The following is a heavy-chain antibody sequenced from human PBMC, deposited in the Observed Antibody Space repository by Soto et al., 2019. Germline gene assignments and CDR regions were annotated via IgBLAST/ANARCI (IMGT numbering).Heavy chain of an antibody. D-gene: IGHD1-26*01. CDR2: MNPNSGNT. V-gene: IGHV1-8*01. CDR1: GYTFTSYD. Sequence: QVQRVQSGAEVKKPGASVKVSCKASGYTFTSYDINWVRQATGQGLEWMGWMNPNSGNTGYAQKFQGRVTMTRNTSLSTAYMELSSLRYEDTAVYYCAREISGSYRFDYWGQGTLVTVSS. CDR3: AREISGSYRFDY. J-gene: IGHJ4*02.